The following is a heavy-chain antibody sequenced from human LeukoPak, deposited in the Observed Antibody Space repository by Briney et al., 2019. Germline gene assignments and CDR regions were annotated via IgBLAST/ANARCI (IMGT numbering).Heavy chain of an antibody. J-gene: IGHJ6*02. D-gene: IGHD4-17*01. CDR3: ARGSVTTGEYYYFYGLDV. Sequence: SETLSLTCSVSGDSFSNYYWTWIRQPPGKGLEWIGYIYYSGSTNDNPSLRGRLSISVDTTKNQFSLNLSSVTAADTAVYYCARGSVTTGEYYYFYGLDVWGQGTTVTVSS. CDR2: IYYSGST. V-gene: IGHV4-59*01. CDR1: GDSFSNYY.